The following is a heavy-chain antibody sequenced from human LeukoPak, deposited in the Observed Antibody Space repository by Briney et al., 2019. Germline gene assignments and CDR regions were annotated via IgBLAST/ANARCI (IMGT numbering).Heavy chain of an antibody. J-gene: IGHJ6*02. CDR1: GLTLSSLR. V-gene: IGHV3-21*01. CDR3: ARRTVTTGYGMDV. D-gene: IGHD4-17*01. Sequence: GGSLRPSCPPSGLTLSSLRMNWVRRPQGRGREWVSSISSSSSYIYYADSVKGRFTISRDNAKNSLYLQMNSLRAEDTAVYYCARRTVTTGYGMDVWGQGTTVTVSS. CDR2: ISSSSSYI.